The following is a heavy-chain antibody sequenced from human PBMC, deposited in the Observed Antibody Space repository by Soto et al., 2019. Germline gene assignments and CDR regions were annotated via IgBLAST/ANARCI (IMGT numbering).Heavy chain of an antibody. D-gene: IGHD5-18*01. Sequence: QVQLVQSGAEVKKPGASVTVSCKASGYTFNNYYMHWVRQAPGQGLEWMGVINPGAGGTIYTQKFQGRVNMVRAXSTSTVYMELSSLTSGDTAMYYCASASGYSYGTDYWGQGTLVTVSS. V-gene: IGHV1-46*02. CDR2: INPGAGGT. CDR3: ASASGYSYGTDY. CDR1: GYTFNNYY. J-gene: IGHJ4*02.